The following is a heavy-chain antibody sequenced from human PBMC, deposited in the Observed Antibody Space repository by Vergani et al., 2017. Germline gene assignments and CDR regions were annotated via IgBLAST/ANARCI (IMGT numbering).Heavy chain of an antibody. Sequence: QVQLQESGPGLVKPSETLSLTCAVYGGSFSGYYWSWIRQPPGKGLEWIGEINHSGSTNYNPSLKSRVTISVDTSKNQFSLKLSSVTAADTAVYYFARGEGDYGPGWFDPWGQGTLVTVSS. D-gene: IGHD4-17*01. V-gene: IGHV4-34*01. CDR3: ARGEGDYGPGWFDP. CDR1: GGSFSGYY. CDR2: INHSGST. J-gene: IGHJ5*02.